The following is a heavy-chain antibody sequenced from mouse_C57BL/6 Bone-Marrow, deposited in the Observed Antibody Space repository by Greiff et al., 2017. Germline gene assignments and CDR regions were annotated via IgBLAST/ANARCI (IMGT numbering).Heavy chain of an antibody. D-gene: IGHD1-1*01. V-gene: IGHV1-81*01. CDR2: IYPRSGNT. Sequence: VQLQESGAELARPGASVKLSCKASGYTFTSYGISWVKQRTGQGLEWIGEIYPRSGNTYYNEKFKGKATLTADKSSSTAYMELRSLTSEDSAVYFCARSRLRYGFAYWGQGTTLTVSS. CDR3: ARSRLRYGFAY. J-gene: IGHJ2*01. CDR1: GYTFTSYG.